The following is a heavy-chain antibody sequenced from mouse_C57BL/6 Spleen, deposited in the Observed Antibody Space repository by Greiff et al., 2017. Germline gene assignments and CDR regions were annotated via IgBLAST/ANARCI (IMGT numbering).Heavy chain of an antibody. J-gene: IGHJ1*03. CDR2: FYPGSGSI. CDR3: ARRESPRDGTEGYFDV. Sequence: QVQLKQSGAELVKPGASVKLSCKASGYTFPAYTIHWLKQRSGQGLEWFGWFYPGSGSITYIEKFKDKAPLAAEKSASTVYMEQSRLRTEDSAVYVGARRESPRDGTEGYFDVWGTGTTVTVSS. CDR1: GYTFPAYT. D-gene: IGHD4-1*01. V-gene: IGHV1-62-2*01.